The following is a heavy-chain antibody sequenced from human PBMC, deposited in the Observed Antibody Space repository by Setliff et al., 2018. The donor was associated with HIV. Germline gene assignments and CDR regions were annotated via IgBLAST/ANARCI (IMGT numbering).Heavy chain of an antibody. V-gene: IGHV4-59*01. CDR3: ARDRPSSSWYFNAFDI. CDR2: IYYSGST. Sequence: SETLSLTCTVSGGSISTYYWSWIRQPPGKRLEWIGYIYYSGSTNYNPSLKSRVTISVDTSKNQFSLKLTSVTAADTAVYYCARDRPSSSWYFNAFDIWGQGTRGTV. CDR1: GGSISTYY. J-gene: IGHJ3*02. D-gene: IGHD6-13*01.